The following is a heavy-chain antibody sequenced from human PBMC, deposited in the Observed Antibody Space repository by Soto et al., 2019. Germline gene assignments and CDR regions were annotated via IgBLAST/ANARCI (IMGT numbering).Heavy chain of an antibody. Sequence: PSETLSLTCTVSGGSISSSSYYWAWIRQPPGQGLEWIGSINNSGKTYYKPSLKSRVTISVDTPKNQFSLRLTPVTAADTAVYYCLGDLGGQPAPWARGPWAPASS. CDR2: INNSGKT. D-gene: IGHD3-16*01. V-gene: IGHV4-39*01. CDR1: GGSISSSSYY. J-gene: IGHJ5*02. CDR3: LGDLGGQPAP.